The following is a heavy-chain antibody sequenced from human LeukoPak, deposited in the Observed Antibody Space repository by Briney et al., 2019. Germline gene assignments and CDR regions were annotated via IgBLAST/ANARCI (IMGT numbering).Heavy chain of an antibody. CDR3: ARGYTGYTYYYYYGMGV. CDR1: GFTFSSYW. V-gene: IGHV3-7*01. D-gene: IGHD5-18*01. Sequence: PGGSLRLSCAASGFTFSSYWMSWVRQAPGKGLEWVANIKQDGSEKYYVDSVKGRFTISRDNAKNSLYLQMNSLRAEDTAVYYCARGYTGYTYYYYYGMGVWGQGTTVTVSS. J-gene: IGHJ6*02. CDR2: IKQDGSEK.